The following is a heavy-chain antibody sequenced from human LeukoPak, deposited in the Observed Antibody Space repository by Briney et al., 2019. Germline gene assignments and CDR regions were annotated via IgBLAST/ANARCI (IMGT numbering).Heavy chain of an antibody. D-gene: IGHD5-18*01. CDR1: GYNFTNYW. V-gene: IGHV5-51*01. CDR2: IYPDDTET. CDR3: AKRSRYTYGFWGGLDV. Sequence: GESLKISCKGSGYNFTNYWIAWVRQMPGKGLEWMGVIYPDDTETRYSPSLQRHVTIAADKAISTACLQWSSLKASDTAIYYCAKRSRYTYGFWGGLDVWGQGTTVTVSS. J-gene: IGHJ6*02.